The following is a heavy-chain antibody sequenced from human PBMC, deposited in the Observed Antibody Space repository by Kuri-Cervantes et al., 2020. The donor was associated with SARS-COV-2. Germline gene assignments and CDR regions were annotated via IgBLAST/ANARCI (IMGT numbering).Heavy chain of an antibody. CDR2: IYFSGTT. CDR1: GASLSSADFY. V-gene: IGHV4-30-4*01. Sequence: SCTVSGASLSSADFYWSWIRQPPGKGLEWIGYIYFSGTTYYNPSLQSRVTISVDTSKNQFSLKLTSVTVADTAVYYCVSTETGNTNWFDPWGQETLVTVSS. J-gene: IGHJ5*02. CDR3: VSTETGNTNWFDP. D-gene: IGHD1-7*01.